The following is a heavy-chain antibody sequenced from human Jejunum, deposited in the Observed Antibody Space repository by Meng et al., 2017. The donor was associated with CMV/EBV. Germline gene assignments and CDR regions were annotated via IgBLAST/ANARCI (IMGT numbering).Heavy chain of an antibody. Sequence: CAASGFSFRTYRMHWVRQAPGKGLEWISYISTTSDTTYYADSVQGRFTISRDTARNSLFLQMNSLSAEDTAVYFFASGLDPPFDYWGQGILVTVSS. CDR3: ASGLDPPFDY. CDR1: GFSFRTYR. V-gene: IGHV3-48*04. CDR2: ISTTSDTT. J-gene: IGHJ4*02.